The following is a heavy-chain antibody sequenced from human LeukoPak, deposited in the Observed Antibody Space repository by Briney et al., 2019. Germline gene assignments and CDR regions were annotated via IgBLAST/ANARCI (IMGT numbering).Heavy chain of an antibody. D-gene: IGHD3-22*01. J-gene: IGHJ4*02. V-gene: IGHV1-2*02. CDR1: GGTFSSYA. Sequence: ASVKVSCKASGGTFSSYAISWVRQAPGQGLEWMGWINPNSGGTNYAQKFQGRVTMTRDTSISTAYMELSRLRSDDTAVYYCARDSSYDSSGYYPDYWGQGTLVTVSS. CDR3: ARDSSYDSSGYYPDY. CDR2: INPNSGGT.